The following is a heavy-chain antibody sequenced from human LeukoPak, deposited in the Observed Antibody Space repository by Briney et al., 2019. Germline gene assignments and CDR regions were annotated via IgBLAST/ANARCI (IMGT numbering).Heavy chain of an antibody. V-gene: IGHV1-18*01. D-gene: IGHD3-9*01. Sequence: ASVKVSCKASGYAFTSYGISWVRQAPGQGLEWMGWISDYNGNTNYAQKLQGRVTMTTDTSTSTAYMELRSLRSDDTAVYYCARDRRYFDWLVLYYFDYWGQGTLVTVSS. J-gene: IGHJ4*02. CDR2: ISDYNGNT. CDR1: GYAFTSYG. CDR3: ARDRRYFDWLVLYYFDY.